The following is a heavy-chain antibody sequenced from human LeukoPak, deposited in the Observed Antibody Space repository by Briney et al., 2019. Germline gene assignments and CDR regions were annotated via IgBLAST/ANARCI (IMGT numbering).Heavy chain of an antibody. D-gene: IGHD2-15*01. CDR3: ARDIVVVVGYMDV. Sequence: GGSLRLSCAASGFTVSSNYMSWVRQAPGKGLEWVSTINDSGSGTYNTDSVKGRFTISRDNSKNTLYLQMNSLRAEDTAVYYCARDIVVVVGYMDVWGKGTTVTVSS. CDR1: GFTVSSNY. V-gene: IGHV3-66*02. J-gene: IGHJ6*03. CDR2: INDSGSGT.